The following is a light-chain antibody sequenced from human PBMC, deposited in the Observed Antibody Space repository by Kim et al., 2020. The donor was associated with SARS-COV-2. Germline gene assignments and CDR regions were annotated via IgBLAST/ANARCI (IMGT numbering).Light chain of an antibody. CDR3: APWDDSLSGRV. J-gene: IGLJ2*01. Sequence: QSVLTQPPSASGTPGQRVTISCSGSSSNIGINYVSSYQHLPGTAPKLLIYGNNQRPSGVPDRFSASKSGTSASLAISGLRSVDEADYYCAPWDDSLSGRVFGGGTKVTVL. CDR1: SSNIGINY. CDR2: GNN. V-gene: IGLV1-47*01.